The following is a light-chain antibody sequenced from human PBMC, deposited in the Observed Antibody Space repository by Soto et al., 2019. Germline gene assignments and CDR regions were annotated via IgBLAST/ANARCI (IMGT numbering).Light chain of an antibody. V-gene: IGLV2-8*01. CDR1: SSDVGGYNY. J-gene: IGLJ1*01. Sequence: QSALTQPPSASGSPGQSVTISCTGTSSDVGGYNYVSWYQQHPGKAPKLMIYEVSKRPSGVPDRFSGSKSGNTPSLTVSGLQADDEAYYYCRSYAGSTHCVFGSGTKLTVL. CDR3: RSYAGSTHCV. CDR2: EVS.